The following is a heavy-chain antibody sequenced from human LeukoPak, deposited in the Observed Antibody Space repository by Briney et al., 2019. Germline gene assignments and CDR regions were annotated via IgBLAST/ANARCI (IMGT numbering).Heavy chain of an antibody. CDR1: GLTISNNF. Sequence: GVSLRLSCAASGLTISNNFMGWVRQAPGKGREWVSLIYSGGSTYSADSVKGRFTISRDNSKNTLHLQMNSLRVEDTAVYYCARDTDYYGSGRHGYFDHWGQGTLVTVSS. V-gene: IGHV3-66*01. CDR3: ARDTDYYGSGRHGYFDH. D-gene: IGHD3-10*01. CDR2: IYSGGST. J-gene: IGHJ1*01.